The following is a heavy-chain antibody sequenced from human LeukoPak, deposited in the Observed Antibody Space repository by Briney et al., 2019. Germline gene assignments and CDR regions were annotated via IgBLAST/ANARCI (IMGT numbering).Heavy chain of an antibody. CDR3: ARDGGSYYFDY. V-gene: IGHV3-30*04. CDR2: ISYDGSNK. D-gene: IGHD1-26*01. CDR1: GFTFSSYA. J-gene: IGHJ4*02. Sequence: GGSLRLSCAASGFTFSSYAMHWVRQAPGKGLEWVAVISYDGSNKYYADSVKGRFTISRDNSKNTLYLQMNSLRAEDTAVYYCARDGGSYYFDYWGQGTLVTVSS.